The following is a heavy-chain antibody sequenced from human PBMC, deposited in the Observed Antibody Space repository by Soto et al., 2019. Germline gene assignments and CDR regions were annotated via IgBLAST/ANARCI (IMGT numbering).Heavy chain of an antibody. CDR2: MNPNSGNT. J-gene: IGHJ6*02. Sequence: ASVKVACKASGYTFTSYDINWVRQATGQGLEWMGWMNPNSGNTGYAQKFQGRVTMTRNTSISTAYMELSSLRSEDTAVYYCGRGGFGTSSYGMNVWGQGTTVTVSS. D-gene: IGHD2-2*01. V-gene: IGHV1-8*01. CDR1: GYTFTSYD. CDR3: GRGGFGTSSYGMNV.